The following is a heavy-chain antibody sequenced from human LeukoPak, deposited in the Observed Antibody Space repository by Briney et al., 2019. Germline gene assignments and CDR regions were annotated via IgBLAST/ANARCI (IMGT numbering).Heavy chain of an antibody. CDR2: ISAYNGNT. V-gene: IGHV1-18*01. J-gene: IGHJ6*03. CDR1: GYTFTTYG. Sequence: ASVKVSCKASGYTFTTYGITWVRQAPGQGLEWMGWISAYNGNTNYAQKLQGRVTMTTDTSTNTAYMELRSLRSEDTAVYYCATDRPSSAKVGPRGYYYYYMDVWGKGTTVTVSS. CDR3: ATDRPSSAKVGPRGYYYYYMDV. D-gene: IGHD2-2*01.